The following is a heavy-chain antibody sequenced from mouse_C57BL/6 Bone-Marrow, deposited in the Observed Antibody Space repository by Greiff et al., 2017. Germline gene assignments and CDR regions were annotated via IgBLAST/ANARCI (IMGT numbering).Heavy chain of an antibody. D-gene: IGHD2-10*01. CDR1: GFTFSDYY. Sequence: EVHLVESGGGLVQPGGSLKLSCAASGFTFSDYYMYWVRQTPEKRLEWVAYISNGGGSTYYPDTVKGRFTISRDNAKNTLYLQMSRLKSEDTAMYYCARSFLLTGYFDVWGTGTTVTVSS. J-gene: IGHJ1*03. CDR3: ARSFLLTGYFDV. V-gene: IGHV5-12*01. CDR2: ISNGGGST.